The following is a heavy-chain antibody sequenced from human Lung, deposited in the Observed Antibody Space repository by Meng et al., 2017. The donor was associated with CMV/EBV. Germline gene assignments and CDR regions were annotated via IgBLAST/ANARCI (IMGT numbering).Heavy chain of an antibody. D-gene: IGHD3-3*02. CDR3: ARVPPPSVHLDY. Sequence: SXKIXCAPSGFTFRDYYMSWIRQAPGRGPQWVSYISSSGSSQYYEDSVKGRFTISRDNARNSLSLQMNRLKAEDTAVYYWARVPPPSVHLDYWGQGPLVTVSS. CDR1: GFTFRDYY. J-gene: IGHJ4*02. V-gene: IGHV3-11*01. CDR2: ISSSGSSQ.